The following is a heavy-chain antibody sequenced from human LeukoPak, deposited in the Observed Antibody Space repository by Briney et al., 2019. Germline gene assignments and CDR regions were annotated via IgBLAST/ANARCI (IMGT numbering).Heavy chain of an antibody. Sequence: ASVKVSCRASGGAFSSYAISWVRQAPGQGLEWMGGIIPIFGTANYAQKFQGRVTITADESTSTAYMELSSLRSEDTAVYYCAIYGDYGGGYFDYWGQGTLVTVSS. CDR2: IIPIFGTA. J-gene: IGHJ4*02. D-gene: IGHD4-17*01. CDR3: AIYGDYGGGYFDY. V-gene: IGHV1-69*01. CDR1: GGAFSSYA.